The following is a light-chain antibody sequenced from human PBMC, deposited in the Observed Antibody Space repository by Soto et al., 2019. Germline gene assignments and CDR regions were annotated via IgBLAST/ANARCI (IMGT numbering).Light chain of an antibody. J-gene: IGKJ1*01. CDR3: QQYWISPWT. Sequence: TQSPGTLSLPPGDRATLSCRASLSLSNSVLAWYQQKPGQAPRLLIYGASKRATGVPDRFSGRGSGTDFTLTISRLEPEDFAVYFCQQYWISPWTFGQGTKVDIK. CDR1: LSLSNSV. CDR2: GAS. V-gene: IGKV3-20*01.